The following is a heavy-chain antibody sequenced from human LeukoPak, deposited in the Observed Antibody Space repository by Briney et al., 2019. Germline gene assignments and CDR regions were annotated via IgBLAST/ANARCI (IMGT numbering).Heavy chain of an antibody. V-gene: IGHV4-61*01. CDR2: IYYSGST. CDR3: ARGGYYCDSSGYLYYFDY. Sequence: SETLSLTCTVSGDSVSSGSYYWSWIRQPPGKGLEWIGYIYYSGSTNYNPSLKSRVTISVDTSKNQFSLKLSSVTAADTAVYYCARGGYYCDSSGYLYYFDYWGQGTLVTVSS. D-gene: IGHD3-22*01. J-gene: IGHJ4*02. CDR1: GDSVSSGSYY.